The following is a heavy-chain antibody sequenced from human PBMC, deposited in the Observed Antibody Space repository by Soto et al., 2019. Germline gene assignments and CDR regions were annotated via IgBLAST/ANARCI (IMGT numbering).Heavy chain of an antibody. D-gene: IGHD4-17*01. CDR1: GYTFNRFY. Sequence: QVQLVQSGAEVRKPGASVRLSCKASGYTFNRFYLHWVRQAPGQGLEWMGIINTRGGTRAYAQNFRGRLTVTRDTSTSTLYMELSNLRSEDTAVYYCARGPDDSDVPRWDYWGQGTRVTVSS. CDR3: ARGPDDSDVPRWDY. CDR2: INTRGGTR. J-gene: IGHJ4*02. V-gene: IGHV1-46*02.